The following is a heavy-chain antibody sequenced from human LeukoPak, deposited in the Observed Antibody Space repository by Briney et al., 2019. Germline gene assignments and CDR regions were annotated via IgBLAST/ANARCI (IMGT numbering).Heavy chain of an antibody. J-gene: IGHJ3*02. V-gene: IGHV1-3*01. D-gene: IGHD6-13*01. Sequence: ASVKVSCKASGHTFTKYAIHWVRQAPGQRLEWMGWISAGNGNTKYSQKFQGRVTITRDTSASTAYMELSSLRSEDTAVYYCAREKGSSWYFDAFDIWGQGTMVTVSS. CDR3: AREKGSSWYFDAFDI. CDR1: GHTFTKYA. CDR2: ISAGNGNT.